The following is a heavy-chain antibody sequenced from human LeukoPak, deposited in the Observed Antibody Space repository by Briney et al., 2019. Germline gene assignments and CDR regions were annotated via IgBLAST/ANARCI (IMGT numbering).Heavy chain of an antibody. CDR1: AYTITGCY. J-gene: IGHJ4*02. CDR2: INPSSGGS. Sequence: ASVKVSCNASAYTITGCYIHWVRNAHGKGLEWMGCINPSSGGSTYAQKFQGRVTMTRDTAISTAYMELSSLRSDDTAVYFGATITEDWENNYWGQGTLVTVSS. V-gene: IGHV1-2*02. D-gene: IGHD3/OR15-3a*01. CDR3: ATITEDWENNY.